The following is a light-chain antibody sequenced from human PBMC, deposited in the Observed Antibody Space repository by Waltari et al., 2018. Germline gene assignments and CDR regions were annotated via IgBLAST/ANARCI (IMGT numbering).Light chain of an antibody. CDR3: CSYAGSNYFYV. V-gene: IGLV2-8*01. CDR1: RNDVGGYNF. Sequence: QSALTQPPSASGSPGQSVTISCAGTRNDVGGYNFVSWYQQHPGKAPKLMIFEVHQRPSGVPDRFSGSKSGNTASLTVSGLQAEDEADYYCCSYAGSNYFYVFGTGTKVTVL. CDR2: EVH. J-gene: IGLJ1*01.